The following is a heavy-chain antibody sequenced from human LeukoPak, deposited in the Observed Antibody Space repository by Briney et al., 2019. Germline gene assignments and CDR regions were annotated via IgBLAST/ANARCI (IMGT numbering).Heavy chain of an antibody. CDR3: ARAHLGYCSGGSCYPYYMDV. D-gene: IGHD2-15*01. J-gene: IGHJ6*03. Sequence: SQTLSLTCTVSGGSISSGSYYWSWIRQPAGKGLEWIGRFYTSGSTNYNPSLKSRVTISVDTSKNQFSLKLSSVTAADTAVYYCARAHLGYCSGGSCYPYYMDVWGKGTTVTVSS. CDR1: GGSISSGSYY. CDR2: FYTSGST. V-gene: IGHV4-61*02.